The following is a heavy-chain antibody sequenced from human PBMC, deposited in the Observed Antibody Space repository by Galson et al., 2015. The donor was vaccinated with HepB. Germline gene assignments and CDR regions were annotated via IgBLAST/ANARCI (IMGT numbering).Heavy chain of an antibody. Sequence: SLRLSCAASGFTFSNAWMNWVRQAPGKGLEWVSAISGSGGSTYYADSVKGRFAISRDNSKNTLYLQMNSPRAEDTAVYYCAKLRYFDWYFDYWGQGTLVTVSS. V-gene: IGHV3-23*01. CDR1: GFTFSNAW. J-gene: IGHJ4*02. CDR3: AKLRYFDWYFDY. CDR2: ISGSGGST. D-gene: IGHD3-9*01.